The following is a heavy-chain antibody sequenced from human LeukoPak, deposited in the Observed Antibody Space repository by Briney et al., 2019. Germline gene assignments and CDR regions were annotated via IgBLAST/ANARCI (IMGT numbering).Heavy chain of an antibody. D-gene: IGHD3-9*01. CDR1: GGSITGSSYY. V-gene: IGHV4-39*02. CDR3: TRGGYDVLTGRSTLGEY. Sequence: PSETLSLTCTISGGSITGSSYYWGWIRQSPGKGLEWIGNIYYSGSTYYNSSLKSRVTISIDTSKNHFSLRLTSVTASDTAVYFCTRGGYDVLTGRSTLGEYWGQGTLVAVSS. J-gene: IGHJ4*02. CDR2: IYYSGST.